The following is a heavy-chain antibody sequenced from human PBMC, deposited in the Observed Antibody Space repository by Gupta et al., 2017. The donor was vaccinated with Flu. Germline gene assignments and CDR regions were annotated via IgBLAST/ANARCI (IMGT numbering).Heavy chain of an antibody. CDR2: IYYRGNT. Sequence: QVQLQESGPGLVKPSETLSLTCTVSGGSISSYYWSWIRQPPGRGLEWIGYIYYRGNTHYNPSLESRVTISVDTSKNRFSLKLSSVTAADTAVYYCARHSGAAQFDYWGRGTLVTVSS. CDR3: ARHSGAAQFDY. CDR1: GGSISSYY. D-gene: IGHD1-26*01. J-gene: IGHJ4*02. V-gene: IGHV4-59*08.